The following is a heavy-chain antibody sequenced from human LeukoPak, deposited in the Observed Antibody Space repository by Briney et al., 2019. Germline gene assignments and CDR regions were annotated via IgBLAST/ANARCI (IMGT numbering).Heavy chain of an antibody. J-gene: IGHJ6*02. CDR3: ARDNPMDV. V-gene: IGHV3-43*01. Sequence: PGGSLRLSCAASGFTFSDYSMHWVRLVPGKGLEWVSLITWDDGSTYYADSVKGRFTISRDNSKNSLYLQMNSLRTEDTAFYYCARDNPMDVWGRGTTVTVSS. CDR2: ITWDDGST. CDR1: GFTFSDYS.